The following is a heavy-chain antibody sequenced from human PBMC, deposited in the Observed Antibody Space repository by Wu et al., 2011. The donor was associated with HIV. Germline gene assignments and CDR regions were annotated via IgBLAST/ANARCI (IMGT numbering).Heavy chain of an antibody. CDR3: ARSGVAAAHYFYYLNV. Sequence: VQLVQSGTEMKKPGSSVKVSCKASGGTFNGYAVSWVRQAPGQGLEWMGGTVPVLGGTDYAQKFRGRITISTDTSTTTAHLELRNLRSDDTAVYYCARSGVAAAHYFYYLNVWARGTTVTVS. V-gene: IGHV1-69*04. D-gene: IGHD2-15*01. CDR1: GGTFNGYA. CDR2: TVPVLGGT. J-gene: IGHJ6*03.